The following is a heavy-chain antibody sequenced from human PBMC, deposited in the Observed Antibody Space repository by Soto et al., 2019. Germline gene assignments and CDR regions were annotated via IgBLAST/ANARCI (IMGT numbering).Heavy chain of an antibody. CDR2: ISGSCGST. D-gene: IGHD2-15*01. CDR1: GFTFSSYA. Sequence: EVQLLESGGGLVQPGGSLRLSCAASGFTFSSYAMSWVRQAPWKGLEWVSAISGSCGSTYYADSVKGRFTISRDNSKTTLYRPMNSLRAEDTAVYYFAKLPRPYMVVVVSATVAFDIWGQGRMVTVSS. CDR3: AKLPRPYMVVVVSATVAFDI. J-gene: IGHJ3*02. V-gene: IGHV3-23*01.